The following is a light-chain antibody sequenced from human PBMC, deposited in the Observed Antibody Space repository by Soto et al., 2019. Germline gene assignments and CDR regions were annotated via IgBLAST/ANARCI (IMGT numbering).Light chain of an antibody. Sequence: EIVMTQSPATLSVSPGERATLSCRASQSVSSNLAWYQQKPGQPPRLVIYGASTRATGVPARFSGSGSGTEFTLTIGSPQSEDFAVYYCQQYKDWPPITFGQGTRVEIK. J-gene: IGKJ5*01. CDR2: GAS. CDR1: QSVSSN. CDR3: QQYKDWPPIT. V-gene: IGKV3-15*01.